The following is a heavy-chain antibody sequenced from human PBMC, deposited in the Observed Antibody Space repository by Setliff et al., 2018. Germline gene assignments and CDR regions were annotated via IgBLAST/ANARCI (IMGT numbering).Heavy chain of an antibody. D-gene: IGHD2-21*02. J-gene: IGHJ6*03. Sequence: SVKVSCKASGGTFSSYAISWVRQAPGQGLEWMGGIIPILGIANYAQKFQGRVTITADKSTSTAYMELSSLRSEDTAVYYCAGAVAPRDNYYYMDVWGKGTTVTVSS. CDR1: GGTFSSYA. V-gene: IGHV1-69*10. CDR2: IIPILGIA. CDR3: AGAVAPRDNYYYMDV.